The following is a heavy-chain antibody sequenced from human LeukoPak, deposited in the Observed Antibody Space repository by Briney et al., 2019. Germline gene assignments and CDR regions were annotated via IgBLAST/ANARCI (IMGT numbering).Heavy chain of an antibody. CDR1: GFTFSSYA. J-gene: IGHJ6*02. CDR3: ARLAAAGTSRPDYGMDV. V-gene: IGHV3-64*04. D-gene: IGHD6-13*01. Sequence: GGSLRLSCSASGFTFSSYAMCWVRQAPGKGLEYVSGITSNGGSTYYADSVKGRFTISRDNSKNTLYLQMNSLRAEDTAVYYCARLAAAGTSRPDYGMDVWGQGTTVTVSS. CDR2: ITSNGGST.